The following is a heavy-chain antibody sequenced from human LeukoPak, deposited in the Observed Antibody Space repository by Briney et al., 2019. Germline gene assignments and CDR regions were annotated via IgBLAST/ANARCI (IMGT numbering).Heavy chain of an antibody. V-gene: IGHV3-23*01. D-gene: IGHD3-10*01. CDR3: AKDRRAGSYDY. J-gene: IGHJ4*02. CDR1: GYTFSRNG. Sequence: GGSLRLSCAASGYTFSRNGMTWVRQAPGKGLEWVSAISGSGGSTYYADSVKGRFTISRDNSKNTLYLQMNSLRAEDTAVYYCAKDRRAGSYDYWGQGTLVTVSS. CDR2: ISGSGGST.